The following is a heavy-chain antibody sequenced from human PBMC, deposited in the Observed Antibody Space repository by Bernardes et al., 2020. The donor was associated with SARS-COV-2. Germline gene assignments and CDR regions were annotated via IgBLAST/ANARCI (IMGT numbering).Heavy chain of an antibody. D-gene: IGHD6-6*01. Sequence: GGSLRLSCAASGFTFSSYAMNWVRQAPGKGLEWVSDISGRGGTTNYADSVKGRFTISRDNSKNTLYLQMSSLRAEETAVYYCARDQGQLVLIYYYGMDVWGQGTTVTVSS. J-gene: IGHJ6*02. CDR2: ISGRGGTT. V-gene: IGHV3-23*01. CDR1: GFTFSSYA. CDR3: ARDQGQLVLIYYYGMDV.